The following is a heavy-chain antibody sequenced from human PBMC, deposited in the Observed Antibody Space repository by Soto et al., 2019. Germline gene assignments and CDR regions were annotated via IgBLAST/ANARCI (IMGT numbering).Heavy chain of an antibody. D-gene: IGHD3-3*01. J-gene: IGHJ3*02. Sequence: EMQLLESGGDLGQPGGSLRLSFAVSGFTFNDYAMSWVRQAPGKGLEWVPTISGKLGSAYYAASVEGRFTISGDNSNNTLYLQMNSLRVEDTATYYCAKDSRLPGFGLLIHAFDIWGHGTMVTVSS. CDR2: ISGKLGSA. CDR1: GFTFNDYA. CDR3: AKDSRLPGFGLLIHAFDI. V-gene: IGHV3-23*01.